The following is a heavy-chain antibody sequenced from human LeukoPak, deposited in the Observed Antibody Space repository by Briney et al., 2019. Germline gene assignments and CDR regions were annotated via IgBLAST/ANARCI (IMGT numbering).Heavy chain of an antibody. CDR3: ARSVGAELDDFDY. D-gene: IGHD1-26*01. CDR2: IIPIFGTA. CDR1: GGTFSSYV. J-gene: IGHJ4*02. Sequence: ASVKVSCKASGGTFSSYVISWVRQAPGQGLEWMGRIIPIFGTANYAKKFQGRVTITTDESTSTAYMELSSLRSEDTAVYYCARSVGAELDDFDYWGQGTLVTVSS. V-gene: IGHV1-69*05.